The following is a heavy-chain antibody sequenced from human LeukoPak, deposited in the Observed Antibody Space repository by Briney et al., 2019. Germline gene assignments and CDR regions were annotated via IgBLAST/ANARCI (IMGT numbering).Heavy chain of an antibody. Sequence: SQTLSLTCTVSGGSISSGGYYWSWIRQHPGKGLEWIGYIYYSGSTYYNPSLKSRVTLSVDTSKNQFSLKLSSVTAADTAVYYCARLLKWDLQSFSDYWGQGTLVTVSS. CDR2: IYYSGST. V-gene: IGHV4-31*03. CDR3: ARLLKWDLQSFSDY. D-gene: IGHD1-26*01. CDR1: GGSISSGGYY. J-gene: IGHJ4*02.